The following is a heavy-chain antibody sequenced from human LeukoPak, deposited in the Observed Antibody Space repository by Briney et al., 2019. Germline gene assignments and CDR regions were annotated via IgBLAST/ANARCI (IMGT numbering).Heavy chain of an antibody. CDR2: IYYSGST. J-gene: IGHJ3*02. CDR3: ARSSSNYYYVSTIFDI. D-gene: IGHD3-22*01. V-gene: IGHV4-59*01. CDR1: GGSISSYY. Sequence: SETLSLTCTVSGGSISSYYWSWIRQPPGKGLEWIGYIYYSGSTNYYPSLKSRVTISVDTFKNQFSLKLSSVTAADTAVYYCARSSSNYYYVSTIFDIWGQGTMVTVSS.